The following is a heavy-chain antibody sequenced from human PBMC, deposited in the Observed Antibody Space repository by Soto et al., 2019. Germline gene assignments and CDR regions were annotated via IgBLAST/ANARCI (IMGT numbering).Heavy chain of an antibody. CDR2: INPDSGGT. CDR1: GCSFLDFY. Sequence: XSVKLTCKASGCSFLDFYIHWVRQAPAQGLEWMGWINPDSGGTLYAQTFQGRVTMTRDTSTGTAYLTLSSLRSGDTALYYCARDTGHDYGEYYYDLWGQGTLVTVSS. D-gene: IGHD4-17*01. V-gene: IGHV1-2*02. J-gene: IGHJ4*02. CDR3: ARDTGHDYGEYYYDL.